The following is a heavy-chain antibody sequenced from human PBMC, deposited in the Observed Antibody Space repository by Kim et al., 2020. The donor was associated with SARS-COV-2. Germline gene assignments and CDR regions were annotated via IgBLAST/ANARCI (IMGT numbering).Heavy chain of an antibody. CDR1: GFTFSSYW. D-gene: IGHD1-26*01. J-gene: IGHJ6*02. Sequence: GGSLRLSCAASGFTFSSYWMSWVRQAPGKGLEWVANIKQDGSEKYYVDSVKGRFTISRDNAKNSLYLQMNSLRAEDTAVYYCAGGMAVYYYYDYGMDFWGQGTTVTVSS. V-gene: IGHV3-7*03. CDR3: AGGMAVYYYYDYGMDF. CDR2: IKQDGSEK.